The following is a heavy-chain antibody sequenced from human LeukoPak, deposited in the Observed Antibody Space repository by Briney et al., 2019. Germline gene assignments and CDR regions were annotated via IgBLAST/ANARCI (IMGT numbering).Heavy chain of an antibody. V-gene: IGHV3-73*01. Sequence: GGSLRLSCEASGFIFSGSAMHWVRQASGKGLEWVGHIRSKDNSHATAYAASVKGRFTFSRDESKNTAYLQMNSLKTEDTAVYYCAAMLFDYGVRSDYWGQGTLVTVSS. CDR1: GFIFSGSA. D-gene: IGHD4-17*01. CDR2: IRSKDNSHAT. J-gene: IGHJ4*02. CDR3: AAMLFDYGVRSDY.